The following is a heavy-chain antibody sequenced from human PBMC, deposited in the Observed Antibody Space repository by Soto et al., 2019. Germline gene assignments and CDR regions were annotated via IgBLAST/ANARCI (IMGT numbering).Heavy chain of an antibody. D-gene: IGHD3-22*01. Sequence: QVQLVQSGAEVKKPGASVKVSCKASGYTFTSYGISWVRQAPGQGLEWMGWISAYNGNTNYAQKLQGRVTMTTDTSTSTAYMELRSLRSDDTAVYYCARTHQYYYDSSGYYFWRNDAFDIWGQXTXXXXS. CDR3: ARTHQYYYDSSGYYFWRNDAFDI. J-gene: IGHJ3*02. V-gene: IGHV1-18*01. CDR2: ISAYNGNT. CDR1: GYTFTSYG.